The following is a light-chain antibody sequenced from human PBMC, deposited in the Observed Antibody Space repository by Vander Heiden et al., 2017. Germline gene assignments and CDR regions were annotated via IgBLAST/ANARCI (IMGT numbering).Light chain of an antibody. J-gene: IGKJ2*01. CDR2: DAS. CDR1: QDSSNY. CDR3: QKYDNLPRT. Sequence: DLQMTQSPSSLSASVEDRVTITSQASQDSSNYLNWYQQKPGKAPKLLIYDASNFEAGVPSRFSGSGSGTDFAFTISSLQPEDITTYYWQKYDNLPRTFGQGTKLEIK. V-gene: IGKV1-33*01.